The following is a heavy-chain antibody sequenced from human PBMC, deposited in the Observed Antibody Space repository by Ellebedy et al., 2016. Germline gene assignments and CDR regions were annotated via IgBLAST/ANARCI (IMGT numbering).Heavy chain of an antibody. CDR2: IWYDGSNK. D-gene: IGHD3-3*02. Sequence: LSLTXXASGFSFSSYGMYWVRQAPGKGLEWVAVIWYDGSNKYYADSVKGRFTISRDNSKNTLYLQMNSLRAEDTALYYCAREGGIFGLDYWGQGTLVTVSS. V-gene: IGHV3-33*01. CDR3: AREGGIFGLDY. J-gene: IGHJ4*02. CDR1: GFSFSSYG.